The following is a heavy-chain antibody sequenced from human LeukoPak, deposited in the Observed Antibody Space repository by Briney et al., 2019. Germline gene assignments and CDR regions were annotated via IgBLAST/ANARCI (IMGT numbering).Heavy chain of an antibody. D-gene: IGHD3-10*01. Sequence: SETLSLTCTVSGGSISSYYWSWIRQPPGKGLEWIGEINHSGSTNYNPSLKSRVTISVDTSKNQFSLKLSSVTAADTAVYYCARTTMVRGTYYMDVWGKGTTVTISS. CDR2: INHSGST. J-gene: IGHJ6*03. V-gene: IGHV4-34*01. CDR1: GGSISSYY. CDR3: ARTTMVRGTYYMDV.